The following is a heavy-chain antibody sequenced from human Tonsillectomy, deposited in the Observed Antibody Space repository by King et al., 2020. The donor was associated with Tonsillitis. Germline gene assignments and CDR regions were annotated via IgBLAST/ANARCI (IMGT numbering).Heavy chain of an antibody. CDR2: IIPILATT. V-gene: IGHV1-69*04. Sequence: QLVQSGAEVKKPGSSVKVSCKASGGTFSSYAISWVRQAPGQGLEWMGRIIPILATTNYAQKFQGRVTITADKSTTTAYMELSSLRSEDTAVYYCARVARSGYDSRWAGHFDDWGQGTLVTVAS. CDR1: GGTFSSYA. CDR3: ARVARSGYDSRWAGHFDD. J-gene: IGHJ4*02. D-gene: IGHD5-12*01.